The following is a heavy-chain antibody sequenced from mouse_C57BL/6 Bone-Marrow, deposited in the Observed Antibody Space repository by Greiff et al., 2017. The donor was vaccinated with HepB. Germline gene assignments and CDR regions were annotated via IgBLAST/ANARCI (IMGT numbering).Heavy chain of an antibody. CDR1: GYTFTSYW. Sequence: QVQLQQPGAELVMPGASVKLSCKASGYTFTSYWMHWVKQRPGQGLEWIGEIDPSDSYTNYNQKFKGKSTLTVDKSSSTAYMQLSSLTSEDSAVYYCARSGYYYGSSSHSDYWGQGTTLTVSS. CDR3: ARSGYYYGSSSHSDY. D-gene: IGHD1-1*01. CDR2: IDPSDSYT. V-gene: IGHV1-69*01. J-gene: IGHJ2*01.